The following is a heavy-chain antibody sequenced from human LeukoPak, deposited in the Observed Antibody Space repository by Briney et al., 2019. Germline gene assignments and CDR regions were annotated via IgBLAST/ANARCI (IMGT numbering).Heavy chain of an antibody. CDR3: ARDASDYGFIDY. CDR1: GYTFTGSY. V-gene: IGHV1-2*02. CDR2: INPNSGGT. Sequence: ASVKVSCKASGYTFTGSYMHWVRQAPGQGLEWMGWINPNSGGTNYAQKFQGRVTMTRDTSISTAYMELSRLRSDDTAVYYCARDASDYGFIDYWGQGTLVTVSS. J-gene: IGHJ4*02. D-gene: IGHD4-17*01.